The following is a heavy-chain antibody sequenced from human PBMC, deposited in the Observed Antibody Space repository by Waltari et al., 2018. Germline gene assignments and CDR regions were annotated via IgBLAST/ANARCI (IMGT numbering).Heavy chain of an antibody. J-gene: IGHJ4*02. CDR2: IYHSGST. Sequence: QVQLQESGPGLVKPSETLSLTCAVSGYSISSGYYWGGSRQPPGKGLEWIGSIYHSGSTYYNPSLKSRVTISVDTSKNQFSLKLSSVTAADTAVYYCARQGYSKNFDYWGQGTLVTVSS. V-gene: IGHV4-38-2*01. D-gene: IGHD4-4*01. CDR3: ARQGYSKNFDY. CDR1: GYSISSGYY.